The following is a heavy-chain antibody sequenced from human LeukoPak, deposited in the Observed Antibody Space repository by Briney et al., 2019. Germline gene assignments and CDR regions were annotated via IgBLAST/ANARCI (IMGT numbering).Heavy chain of an antibody. CDR2: MNPNSGNT. D-gene: IGHD2-2*01. CDR1: GYTFTSYD. V-gene: IGHV1-8*01. J-gene: IGHJ4*02. CDR3: ARAKRAYCSSTSCYFLGY. Sequence: ASVKVSCEASGYTFTSYDINWVRQATGQGLEWMGWMNPNSGNTGYAQKFQGRVTMTRNTSISTAYMELSSLRSEDTAVYYCARAKRAYCSSTSCYFLGYWGQGTLVTVSS.